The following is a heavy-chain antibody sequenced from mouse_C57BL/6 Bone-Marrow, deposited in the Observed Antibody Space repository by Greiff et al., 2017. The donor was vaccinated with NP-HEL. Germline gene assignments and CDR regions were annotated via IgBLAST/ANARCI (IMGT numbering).Heavy chain of an antibody. J-gene: IGHJ2*01. V-gene: IGHV1-69*01. CDR3: ARDHEYYFDY. CDR2: IDPSDSYT. CDR1: GYTFTSYW. Sequence: QVQLQQPGAELVMPGASVKLSCKASGYTFTSYWVHWVKQRPGQGLEWIGEIDPSDSYTNYNQKFKGKSTLTVDKSSSTAYMQLSSLTSEDSAVYYCARDHEYYFDYWGQGTTLTVSS.